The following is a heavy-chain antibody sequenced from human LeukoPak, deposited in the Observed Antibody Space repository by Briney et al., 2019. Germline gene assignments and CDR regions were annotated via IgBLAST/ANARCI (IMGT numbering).Heavy chain of an antibody. CDR3: ARTLRGGGALDY. Sequence: LAGGSLRLSCAASGFTFSNYWLNWVRQAPGKGLEWVANIKEDGSEKYYVDSVKGRFTISRDNAENSLFLQMNSLRAEDTAVYYCARTLRGGGALDYWGQGTLVTVSS. CDR1: GFTFSNYW. J-gene: IGHJ4*02. CDR2: IKEDGSEK. V-gene: IGHV3-7*03. D-gene: IGHD3-16*01.